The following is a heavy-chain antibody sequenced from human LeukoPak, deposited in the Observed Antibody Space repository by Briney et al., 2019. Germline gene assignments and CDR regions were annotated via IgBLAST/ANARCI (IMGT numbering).Heavy chain of an antibody. V-gene: IGHV3-23*01. Sequence: GGSLRLSCVASGFTLSIYTMTWFRQAPGKGLEWVSSISGSGDTTYFADSVGGRFTLSRDNSRNTLFLQMDSLRVDDTAVYYCAKAKGGLWGQGTLVTVSS. CDR1: GFTLSIYT. CDR3: AKAKGGL. J-gene: IGHJ4*02. CDR2: ISGSGDTT. D-gene: IGHD2-15*01.